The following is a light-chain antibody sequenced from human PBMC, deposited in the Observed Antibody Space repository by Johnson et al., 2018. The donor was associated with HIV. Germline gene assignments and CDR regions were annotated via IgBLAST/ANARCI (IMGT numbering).Light chain of an antibody. Sequence: QSVLTQPPSVSAAPGQTVTISCSGSYSNIGSNYVSWYQQLPGTAPKLLIYDNDKRPSGISDRFSASKSGPSATLGITGLPTGDEADYYCGVWDASLSPHYVFGTGTTVIVL. V-gene: IGLV1-51*01. CDR2: DND. J-gene: IGLJ1*01. CDR1: YSNIGSNY. CDR3: GVWDASLSPHYV.